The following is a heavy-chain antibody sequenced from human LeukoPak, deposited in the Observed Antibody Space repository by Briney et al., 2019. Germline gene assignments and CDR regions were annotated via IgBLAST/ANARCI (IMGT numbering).Heavy chain of an antibody. V-gene: IGHV5-51*01. CDR1: GYIFTTYW. CDR3: ARLPTGSNWFGWVCDY. CDR2: IYPGDSDT. J-gene: IGHJ4*02. D-gene: IGHD6-13*01. Sequence: GESLKISCKGSGYIFTTYWIGWVRQMPGKGLEWMGIIYPGDSDTRYNPSFQGQVTFSADKSISTAYLQWSSLEASDTAMYYCARLPTGSNWFGWVCDYWGQGTLVTVSS.